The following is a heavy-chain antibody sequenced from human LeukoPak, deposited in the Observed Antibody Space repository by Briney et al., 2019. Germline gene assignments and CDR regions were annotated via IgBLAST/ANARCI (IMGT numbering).Heavy chain of an antibody. CDR2: VSYDGSNK. J-gene: IGHJ4*02. D-gene: IGHD5-12*01. CDR1: GFTFNNYA. CDR3: ARVHRGYSFGRLDY. Sequence: PGRSLRLSCAASGFTFNNYAIHWVRQAPGKGLEWGAVVSYDGSNKYYADSVKGRFTISRDNSKNTLYLQMNSLRAEDTAVYYCARVHRGYSFGRLDYWGQGTLVTVSS. V-gene: IGHV3-30-3*01.